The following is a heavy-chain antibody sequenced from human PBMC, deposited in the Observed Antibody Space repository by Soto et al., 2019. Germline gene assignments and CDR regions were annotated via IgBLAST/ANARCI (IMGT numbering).Heavy chain of an antibody. CDR2: IYYSGST. D-gene: IGHD5-12*01. CDR1: SGSISGSGYY. CDR3: ARDPGYSGYGI. Sequence: PSVTLSPTCPISSGSISGSGYYWSWIRQHPGKGLEWIGYIYYSGSTYYDPSLKSRVTISVDTSKNQFSLKLSSVTAADTAVYYCARDPGYSGYGIWGQGTLVTSPQ. V-gene: IGHV4-31*03. J-gene: IGHJ4*02.